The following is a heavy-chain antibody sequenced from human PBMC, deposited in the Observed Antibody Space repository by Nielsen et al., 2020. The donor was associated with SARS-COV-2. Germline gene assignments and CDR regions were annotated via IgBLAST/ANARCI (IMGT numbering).Heavy chain of an antibody. CDR2: IYYSGST. J-gene: IGHJ4*02. CDR1: GGSISSYY. V-gene: IGHV4-59*01. CDR3: ATSRRSSGWYNY. Sequence: SETLSLTCTVSGGSISSYYWSWIRQPPGKGLEWIGYIYYSGSTNYNPSLKSRVTISVDTPKNQFSLKLSSVTAADTAVYYCATSRRSSGWYNYWGQGTLVTVSS. D-gene: IGHD6-19*01.